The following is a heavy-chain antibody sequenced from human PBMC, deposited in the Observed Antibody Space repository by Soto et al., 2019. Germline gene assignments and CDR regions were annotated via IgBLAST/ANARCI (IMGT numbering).Heavy chain of an antibody. Sequence: QVQLQQWGAGLLKPSETLSLSCAVSGGSLRGYNWNWILQSPGKGLELIGEINHGGTTNYNPSLNSLVIMSVDSSKNQFSLKMNSVSDADTAVYFCARGGAQAFRGSGTYRFGYGMDVWGQGIAVTVSS. CDR1: GGSLRGYN. V-gene: IGHV4-34*02. CDR3: ARGGAQAFRGSGTYRFGYGMDV. J-gene: IGHJ6*02. D-gene: IGHD3-10*01. CDR2: INHGGTT.